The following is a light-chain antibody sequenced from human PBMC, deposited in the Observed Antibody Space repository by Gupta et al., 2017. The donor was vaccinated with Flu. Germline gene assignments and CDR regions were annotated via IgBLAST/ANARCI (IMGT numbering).Light chain of an antibody. J-gene: IGLJ2*01. CDR1: TLPKQY. V-gene: IGLV3-25*02. CDR3: QSAAYRGTV. Sequence: SYELTQAPSVSVPPGQTARITCSGDTLPKQYVYWYQQKPGQAPGVVIYKDSERPPGIPERLSGSISGNTATLTISGVQAEEEADYYCQSAAYRGTVFGGGTKLTVL. CDR2: KDS.